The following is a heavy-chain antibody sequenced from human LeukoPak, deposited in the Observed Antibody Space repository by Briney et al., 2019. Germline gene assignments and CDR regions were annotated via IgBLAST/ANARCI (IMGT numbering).Heavy chain of an antibody. V-gene: IGHV3-23*01. D-gene: IGHD3-9*01. CDR2: ISRSGGST. Sequence: GGSLRLSCAASGFTYISYPMIWVRQAPGKGLEGGSAISRSGGSTYYADSVKGRFTIPRDNAKNTLYLQIHSLRAEDTAVYYCANADILTGYAPRYYFDYWGQGTLVNVS. CDR1: GFTYISYP. J-gene: IGHJ4*02. CDR3: ANADILTGYAPRYYFDY.